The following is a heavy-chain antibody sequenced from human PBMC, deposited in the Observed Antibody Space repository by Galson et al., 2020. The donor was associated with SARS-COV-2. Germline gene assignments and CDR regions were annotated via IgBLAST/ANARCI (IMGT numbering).Heavy chain of an antibody. V-gene: IGHV4-59*01. D-gene: IGHD3-9*01. CDR3: ARADSSTCYLDAFDF. J-gene: IGHJ3*01. Sequence: PETLSLTCPVSAGSTSPYYWSWTRQPPGKGLEWIGYIYYRGSTNYNPTLKSRVTISVDTSKNPFSLNLRSVTAADTAVYYCARADSSTCYLDAFDFWGQGAMVTGSS. CDR1: AGSTSPYY. CDR2: IYYRGST.